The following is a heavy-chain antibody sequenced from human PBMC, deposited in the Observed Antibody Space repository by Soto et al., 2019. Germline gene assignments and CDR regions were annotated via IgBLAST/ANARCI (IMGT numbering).Heavy chain of an antibody. CDR2: INPSGGST. J-gene: IGHJ4*02. Sequence: ASVKVSCKASGYTFTSYYMHWVRQAPGQGLEWMGIINPSGGSTSYAQKFQGRVTMTRDTSKNTLYLQMNSLRAEDTAVYYCARGHPGVEVTAPYYWGQGTLVPSPQ. V-gene: IGHV1-46*01. CDR3: ARGHPGVEVTAPYY. D-gene: IGHD3-3*01. CDR1: GYTFTSYY.